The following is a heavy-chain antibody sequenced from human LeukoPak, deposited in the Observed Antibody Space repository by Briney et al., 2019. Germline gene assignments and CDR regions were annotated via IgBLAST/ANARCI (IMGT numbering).Heavy chain of an antibody. CDR1: GGSISSYY. J-gene: IGHJ3*02. D-gene: IGHD3-10*01. Sequence: SETLSLTCTVSGGSISSYYWSWIRQPPGKGLEWIGYIYYSGSTYYNPSLKSRVTISVDTSKNQFSLKLSSVTAADTAVYYCARKEDYGSGSSRAFDIWGQGTMVTVSS. CDR3: ARKEDYGSGSSRAFDI. V-gene: IGHV4-59*12. CDR2: IYYSGST.